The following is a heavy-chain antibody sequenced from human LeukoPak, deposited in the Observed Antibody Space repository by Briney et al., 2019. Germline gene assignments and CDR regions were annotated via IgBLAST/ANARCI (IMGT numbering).Heavy chain of an antibody. CDR3: ARDYSSGYYNWFDP. V-gene: IGHV3-23*01. CDR2: ISGSGGST. CDR1: GFTFSSYG. D-gene: IGHD3-22*01. Sequence: GGSLRLSCAASGFTFSSYGMSWVRQAPGEGVEWVSAISGSGGSTYYADSVKGRLTISRDNSKNTLYLQMNSLRAEDTAVYYCARDYSSGYYNWFDPWGQGTLVTVSS. J-gene: IGHJ5*02.